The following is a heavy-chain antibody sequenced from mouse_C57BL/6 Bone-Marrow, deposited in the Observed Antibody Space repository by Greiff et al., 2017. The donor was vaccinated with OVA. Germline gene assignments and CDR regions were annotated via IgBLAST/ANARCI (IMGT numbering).Heavy chain of an antibody. J-gene: IGHJ2*01. Sequence: VQLQQSGAELVRPGASVKLSCTASGFNIKDDYMHWVKQRPEQGLEWIGWIDPENGDTAYASKFQGKATITADTASNTADRQRSSLTSEDTAGYYCTTEECYWGQGTTLTVSS. V-gene: IGHV14-4*01. CDR1: GFNIKDDY. CDR2: IDPENGDT. CDR3: TTEECY.